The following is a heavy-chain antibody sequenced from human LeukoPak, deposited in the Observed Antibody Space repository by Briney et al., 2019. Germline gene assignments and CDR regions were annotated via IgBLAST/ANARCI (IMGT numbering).Heavy chain of an antibody. J-gene: IGHJ4*02. V-gene: IGHV3-7*04. CDR3: ARSGGDNTAVVTYPFYS. Sequence: GGSLRLSCAASGFTFSSHWMSWVRQAPPKGLDWVANIKQDGSEKYYVDSVKRRFTISRDNAKNSLYLQMNSRRAEDTAVYYCARSGGDNTAVVTYPFYSWGQGTLVTVSS. CDR2: IKQDGSEK. D-gene: IGHD5-18*01. CDR1: GFTFSSHW.